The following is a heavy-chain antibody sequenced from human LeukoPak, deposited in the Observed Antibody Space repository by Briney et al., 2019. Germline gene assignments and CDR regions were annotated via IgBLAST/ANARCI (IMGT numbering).Heavy chain of an antibody. V-gene: IGHV3-30*02. J-gene: IGHJ4*02. CDR1: GFIFSTYG. CDR2: IRYDGISK. Sequence: GGSLRLSCGAWGFIFSTYGVHWVREAPGKGGEGVAFIRYDGISKYYADSVKGRFTISRYSSTDTLYLQMNSLKTEDTAAYYCAKDRVGSYGSARYYFDSWGQGSLVTVSS. D-gene: IGHD5-18*01. CDR3: AKDRVGSYGSARYYFDS.